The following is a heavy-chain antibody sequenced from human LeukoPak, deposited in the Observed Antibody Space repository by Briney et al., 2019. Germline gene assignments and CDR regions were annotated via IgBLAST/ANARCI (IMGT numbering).Heavy chain of an antibody. V-gene: IGHV1-2*02. J-gene: IGHJ5*02. CDR1: GYTSTGHY. CDR2: INPNSGGT. CDR3: ARGASGVYTVTTSWFDP. D-gene: IGHD4-17*01. Sequence: ASVKLSCKASGYTSTGHYMHWVRQAPGQGLEWMGWINPNSGGTNYAQKFRGRVTMTRDTSISTAYMELSRLRSDDTAVYYCARGASGVYTVTTSWFDPWGQGTLVTVSS.